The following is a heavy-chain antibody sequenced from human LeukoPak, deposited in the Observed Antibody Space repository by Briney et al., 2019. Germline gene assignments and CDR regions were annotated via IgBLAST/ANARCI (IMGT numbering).Heavy chain of an antibody. CDR2: ISSSSSYI. J-gene: IGHJ4*02. Sequence: GGSRRLSCEASGFTFSSYSMNWVRQAPGKGLEWVSSISSSSSYIYYADSVKGRFTISRDNAKNSLYLQMNSLRAEDTAVYYCARDSGWPFDYWGQGTLVTVSS. V-gene: IGHV3-21*01. CDR3: ARDSGWPFDY. D-gene: IGHD6-19*01. CDR1: GFTFSSYS.